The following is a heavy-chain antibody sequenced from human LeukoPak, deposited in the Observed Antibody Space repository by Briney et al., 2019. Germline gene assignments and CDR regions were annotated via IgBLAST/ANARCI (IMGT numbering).Heavy chain of an antibody. Sequence: NPSQTLSLTCTVSGGSISSGDYYWTWIRQPPGKGLEWIGYISYSGSTFYNPSLKSRVTMSLDTSKNHFSLKLTSVTAADTAVYFCARSNGHYNPDNWFDPWGQGTLVTVSS. CDR1: GGSISSGDYY. CDR3: ARSNGHYNPDNWFDP. D-gene: IGHD3-22*01. J-gene: IGHJ5*02. V-gene: IGHV4-61*08. CDR2: ISYSGST.